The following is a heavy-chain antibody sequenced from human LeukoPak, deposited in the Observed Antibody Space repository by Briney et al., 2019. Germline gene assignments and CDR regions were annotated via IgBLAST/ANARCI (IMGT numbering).Heavy chain of an antibody. CDR3: ARDHYYNSSGYTFRH. D-gene: IGHD3-22*01. CDR2: IYHSGST. Sequence: SETLSLTCTVSGYSISSGYYWGWIRQPPGKGLEWIGSIYHSGSTYYNPSLKSRVTISVDTSKNQFSLKLSSVTAADTAVYYCARDHYYNSSGYTFRHWGQGILVTVSS. V-gene: IGHV4-38-2*02. J-gene: IGHJ1*01. CDR1: GYSISSGYY.